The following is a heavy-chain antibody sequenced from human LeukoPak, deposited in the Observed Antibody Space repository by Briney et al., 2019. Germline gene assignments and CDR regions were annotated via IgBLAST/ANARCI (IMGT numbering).Heavy chain of an antibody. Sequence: GGSLRLSCAASGFTFSSYWMHWVRQAPGKGLVWVSRINSDGTSTSYADSVKGRFTISRDNAKNTLYLQMNSLRAEDTAVYYCARQWYNWNVDWFDPWGQGTLVTVSS. J-gene: IGHJ5*02. CDR3: ARQWYNWNVDWFDP. CDR2: INSDGTST. V-gene: IGHV3-74*01. D-gene: IGHD1-1*01. CDR1: GFTFSSYW.